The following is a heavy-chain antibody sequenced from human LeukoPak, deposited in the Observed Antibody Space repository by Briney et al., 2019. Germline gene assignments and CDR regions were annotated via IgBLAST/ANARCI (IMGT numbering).Heavy chain of an antibody. CDR3: ARDHDDAFDI. J-gene: IGHJ3*02. Sequence: GGSLRLSCAASGFTFSSYAMHWVRQAPGKGLEWVAVISYDGSNKYYADSVKGRFTISRDNSKNTLYLQMNSLRAEDTAVYYCARDHDDAFDIWGQGTMVTVSS. CDR1: GFTFSSYA. CDR2: ISYDGSNK. V-gene: IGHV3-30-3*01.